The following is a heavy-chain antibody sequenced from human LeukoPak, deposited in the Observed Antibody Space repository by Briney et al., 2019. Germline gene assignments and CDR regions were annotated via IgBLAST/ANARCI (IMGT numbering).Heavy chain of an antibody. CDR3: AKRDSSGSYPYYFDY. D-gene: IGHD3-22*01. CDR2: ISGSDGST. J-gene: IGHJ4*02. V-gene: IGHV3-23*01. CDR1: GFTFSTYA. Sequence: GGSLRLSCAASGFTFSTYAMSWVRQAPGKGLEWVSGISGSDGSTYYADSVKGRFTISRDNSKDTLYLQMNSLRAEDTAVYYCAKRDSSGSYPYYFDYWGQGTLVTVSS.